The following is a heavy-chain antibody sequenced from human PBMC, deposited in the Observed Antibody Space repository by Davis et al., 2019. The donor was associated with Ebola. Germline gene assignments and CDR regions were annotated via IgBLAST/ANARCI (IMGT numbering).Heavy chain of an antibody. CDR1: GGTFSRHT. CDR3: ARDRVSWPFDP. J-gene: IGHJ5*02. V-gene: IGHV1-18*01. D-gene: IGHD6-13*01. CDR2: AITYFTSA. Sequence: ASVKVSCKTSGGTFSRHTINWVRQAPGQGLEWMGGAITYFTSAHYAQKLQGRVTMTTDTSTSTAYMELRSLRSDDTAVYYCARDRVSWPFDPWGQGTLVTVSS.